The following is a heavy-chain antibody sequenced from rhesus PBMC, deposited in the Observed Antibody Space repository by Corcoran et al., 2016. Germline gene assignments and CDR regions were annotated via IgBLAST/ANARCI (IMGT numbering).Heavy chain of an antibody. CDR1: GYTFIDYY. Sequence: EVQLVQSGAEVKKPGASVKISCKASGYTFIDYYLNWLRQVPGKGLEWMGRVDPEDGEAIHAQKCQDRVTITADTSTDTAYMELNSLRSEDTALYYCATAAFDYWGQGVPVTVSS. J-gene: IGHJ4*01. CDR3: ATAAFDY. V-gene: IGHV1-111*02. CDR2: VDPEDGEA.